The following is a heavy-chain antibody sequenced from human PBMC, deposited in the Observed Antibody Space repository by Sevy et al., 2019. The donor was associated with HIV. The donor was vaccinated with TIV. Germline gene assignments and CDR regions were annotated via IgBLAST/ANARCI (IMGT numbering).Heavy chain of an antibody. V-gene: IGHV3-11*01. J-gene: IGHJ4*02. CDR2: IRSSDEAI. Sequence: GGSLRLSCAATGFTFSDYYMSWIRQPPGEGLEWVSYIRSSDEAIFYADSVKGRFTISRDNARNSLYLQMNSLRAEDTAVYYCARVPESYDSTGYYLGPQYYFDYWGQGTLVTVSS. CDR1: GFTFSDYY. CDR3: ARVPESYDSTGYYLGPQYYFDY. D-gene: IGHD3-22*01.